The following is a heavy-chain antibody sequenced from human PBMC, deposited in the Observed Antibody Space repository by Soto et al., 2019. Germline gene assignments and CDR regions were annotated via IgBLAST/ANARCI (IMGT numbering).Heavy chain of an antibody. V-gene: IGHV4-59*01. CDR1: GGSISSYY. CDR2: IYNSGST. Sequence: PSETLSLTCTVSGGSISSYYWSWIRQPPGKGLEWIGYIYNSGSTNYNPSLKSRVTISVDTSKNQFSLKLSSVTAADTAVYYCARLTTPTPYYFYYGMDVWGQGTTVTVSS. CDR3: ARLTTPTPYYFYYGMDV. J-gene: IGHJ6*02. D-gene: IGHD4-17*01.